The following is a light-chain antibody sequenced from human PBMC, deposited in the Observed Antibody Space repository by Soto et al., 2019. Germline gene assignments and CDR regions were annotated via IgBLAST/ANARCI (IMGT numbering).Light chain of an antibody. J-gene: IGLJ3*02. Sequence: QSVLTQPPSVSGTPGLRVNISCSGGISNIGKDTVNWYQQLPGTAAKLLMFNDDKRPSGVPGRFSGSMSGTSASLAISGLQSADEAVYFCSTWDDSLNGGVFGGGTKRTVL. V-gene: IGLV1-44*01. CDR1: ISNIGKDT. CDR3: STWDDSLNGGV. CDR2: NDD.